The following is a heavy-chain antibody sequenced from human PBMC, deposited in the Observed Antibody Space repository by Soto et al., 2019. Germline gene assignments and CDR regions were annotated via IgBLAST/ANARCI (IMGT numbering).Heavy chain of an antibody. CDR1: GFTFKTHA. D-gene: IGHD1-26*01. J-gene: IGHJ6*02. Sequence: QVQLVESGGGVVQPGTSLRLSCAASGFTFKTHAMHWVRQAPGKGLEWMAVIAYDGNEKFYADSVKGRFTISRDNSKNALYLQINTLRNEVTAVYYCGKDVGDYVPYYYGVDVWGQGPTVTVSS. CDR2: IAYDGNEK. V-gene: IGHV3-30*18. CDR3: GKDVGDYVPYYYGVDV.